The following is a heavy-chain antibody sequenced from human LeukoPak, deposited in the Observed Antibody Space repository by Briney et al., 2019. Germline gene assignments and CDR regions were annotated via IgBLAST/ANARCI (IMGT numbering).Heavy chain of an antibody. CDR2: IIDSGISI. Sequence: GGSLRLSCAASGFTFSSCAMSWVRQAPGKGLEWVSAIIDSGISIYYADSAEGRFTISSDNSKNTLYLQMNSLRAGDTAVYYCAKDPIFSGSYGVFDYWGLGTLVTVSS. V-gene: IGHV3-23*01. CDR3: AKDPIFSGSYGVFDY. J-gene: IGHJ4*02. D-gene: IGHD1-26*01. CDR1: GFTFSSCA.